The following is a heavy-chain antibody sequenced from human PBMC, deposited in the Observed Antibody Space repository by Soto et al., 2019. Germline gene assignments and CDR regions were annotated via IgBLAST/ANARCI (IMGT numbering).Heavy chain of an antibody. D-gene: IGHD2-15*01. V-gene: IGHV4-59*08. Sequence: QVQLQESGPGLVKPSETLSLTCTVSGASISSYYWSWIRQPPGKGLEWIGYIYYSGSTNYNPSLKGRVTISADTSKNQFSLRLSSVTAADTAMYHCARQMFIGGMDVWGQGTTVTVSS. CDR1: GASISSYY. CDR3: ARQMFIGGMDV. J-gene: IGHJ6*02. CDR2: IYYSGST.